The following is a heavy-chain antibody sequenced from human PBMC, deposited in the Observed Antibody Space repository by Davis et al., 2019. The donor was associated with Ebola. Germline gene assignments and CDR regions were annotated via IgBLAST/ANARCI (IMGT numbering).Heavy chain of an antibody. J-gene: IGHJ4*02. CDR3: AKVKWLDSGPFDY. V-gene: IGHV3-23*01. D-gene: IGHD6-19*01. CDR1: GFTFSSYA. Sequence: GESLKISCAASGFTFSSYAMSWVRQAPGKGLEWVSAISGSGGSTYYADSVKGRFTISRDNSKNTLYLQMNSLRAEDTAVYYCAKVKWLDSGPFDYWGQGTLVTVSS. CDR2: ISGSGGST.